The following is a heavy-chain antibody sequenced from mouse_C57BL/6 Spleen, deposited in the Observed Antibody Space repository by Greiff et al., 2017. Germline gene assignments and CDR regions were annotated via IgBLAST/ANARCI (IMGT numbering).Heavy chain of an antibody. J-gene: IGHJ1*03. D-gene: IGHD1-1*01. CDR3: ARSNYGSSYVWYFDV. CDR1: GYTFTDHT. CDR2: IYPRDGST. Sequence: VQLQESDAELVKPGASVKISCKVSGYTFTDHTIHWMKQRPEQGLEWIGYIYPRDGSTKYNEKFKGKATLTADKSSSTAYMQLNSLTSEDSAVYFCARSNYGSSYVWYFDVWGTGTTVTVSS. V-gene: IGHV1-78*01.